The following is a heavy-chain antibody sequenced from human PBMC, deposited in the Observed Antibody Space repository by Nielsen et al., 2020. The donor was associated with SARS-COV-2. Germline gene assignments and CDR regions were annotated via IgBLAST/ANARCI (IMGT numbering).Heavy chain of an antibody. CDR1: GGSFSGYY. Sequence: SETLSLTCAVYGGSFSGYYWSWIRQPPGKGLEWIGEINHSGSTNYNPSLKSRVTISVDTSKNQFSLKLSSVTAADTAVYYCARESYSSGWYSWGQGTLVTVSS. V-gene: IGHV4-34*01. CDR3: ARESYSSGWYS. CDR2: INHSGST. D-gene: IGHD6-19*01. J-gene: IGHJ4*02.